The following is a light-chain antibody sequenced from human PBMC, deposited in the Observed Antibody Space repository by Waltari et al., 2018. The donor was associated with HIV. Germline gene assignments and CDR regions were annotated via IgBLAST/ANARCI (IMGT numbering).Light chain of an antibody. CDR1: QNVKNF. V-gene: IGKV3-15*01. J-gene: IGKJ1*01. CDR2: GAS. Sequence: IVMTQSTATLSVSPGERVTLSCRASQNVKNFLAWYQQKPGQAPRLLIYGASTRATGIPARFSGSGSGTDFTLTISSLQSEDFAVYYCQYFGTFGQGTKVEIK. CDR3: QYFGT.